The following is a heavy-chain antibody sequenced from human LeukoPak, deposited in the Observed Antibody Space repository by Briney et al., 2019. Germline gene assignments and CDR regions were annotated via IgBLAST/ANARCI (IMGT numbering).Heavy chain of an antibody. CDR1: GFTFSNYG. V-gene: IGHV3-21*01. J-gene: IGHJ4*02. CDR3: GNSRGSYV. CDR2: IGSISDYV. D-gene: IGHD3-16*01. Sequence: GGSLRLSCAASGFTFSNYGMHWVRQAPGKGLEWVSSIGSISDYVSYADSVKGRFTISRDNAKNSVYLQMNSLRVEDMGVYYCGNSRGSYVWGQGTLVTVSS.